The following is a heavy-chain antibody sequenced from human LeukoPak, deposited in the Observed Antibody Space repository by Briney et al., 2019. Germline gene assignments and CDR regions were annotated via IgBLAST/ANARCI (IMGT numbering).Heavy chain of an antibody. V-gene: IGHV4-59*01. J-gene: IGHJ5*02. D-gene: IGHD3-16*01. CDR3: ARGSFGGGELYSFGEPDNWFDP. CDR2: VYYSGST. CDR1: GGSYY. Sequence: SETLSLTCTVSGGSYYWSWIRQPPGKGLEWIGFVYYSGSTNYNPCLRSRVTISVDTSKNQFSLKLSSVTAADTAVYYCARGSFGGGELYSFGEPDNWFDPWGQGTLVTVSS.